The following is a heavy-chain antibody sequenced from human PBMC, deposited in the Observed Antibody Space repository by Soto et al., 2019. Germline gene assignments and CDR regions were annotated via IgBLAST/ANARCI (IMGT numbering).Heavy chain of an antibody. J-gene: IGHJ6*02. V-gene: IGHV1-46*01. CDR3: ARAIAVAGDYYYGMDV. CDR1: GYTFTNYG. CDR2: INPSGGST. D-gene: IGHD6-19*01. Sequence: ASVKVSCKASGYTFTNYGISWVRQAPGQGLEWMGIINPSGGSTSYAQKFQGRVTMTRDTSTSTVYMELSSLRSEDTAVYYCARAIAVAGDYYYGMDVWGQGTTVTVSS.